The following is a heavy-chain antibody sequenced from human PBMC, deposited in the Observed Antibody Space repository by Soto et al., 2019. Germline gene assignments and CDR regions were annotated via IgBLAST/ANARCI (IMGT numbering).Heavy chain of an antibody. D-gene: IGHD3-10*01. CDR3: ARDYNGEFDY. Sequence: EVQLVESGGGLVQPGGSLRLSCAASGITFSDYWMSWVRQAPGKGLEWVANIKEDGSEKYYVDSVKGRFTISRDNAKNSLYMQMNSLRAEDTAVYYCARDYNGEFDYWGQGTPVTVPS. V-gene: IGHV3-7*05. CDR1: GITFSDYW. CDR2: IKEDGSEK. J-gene: IGHJ4*02.